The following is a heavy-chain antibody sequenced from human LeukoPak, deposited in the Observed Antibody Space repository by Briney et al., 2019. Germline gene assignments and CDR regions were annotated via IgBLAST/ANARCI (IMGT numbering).Heavy chain of an antibody. CDR1: GYTFTSYG. D-gene: IGHD1-26*01. J-gene: IGHJ4*02. CDR3: AREGGIVGALDY. V-gene: IGHV1-18*01. CDR2: IKGYNGDT. Sequence: VSVTVSCKASGYTFTSYGITWVRQAPGQGLEWMGWIKGYNGDTNYAQKFQGRVTMTTDTSTTTAYMELRSLRSDDTAVYYCAREGGIVGALDYWGQGTLVTVSS.